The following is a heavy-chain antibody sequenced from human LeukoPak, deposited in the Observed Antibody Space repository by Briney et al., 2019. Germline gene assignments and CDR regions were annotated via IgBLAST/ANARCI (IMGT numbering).Heavy chain of an antibody. CDR1: GYTFSDYY. CDR2: INPKSGGP. V-gene: IGHV1-2*02. CDR3: AKGLRHFDWLSPFDY. J-gene: IGHJ4*02. Sequence: ASVKVSCKASGYTFSDYYIYWVRQAPGQGLEWMGWINPKSGGPHYAQKFQGRVIMTGDTSINTAYMDLSRLRSDDTAVYYCAKGLRHFDWLSPFDYWGQGTLVTVSS. D-gene: IGHD3-9*01.